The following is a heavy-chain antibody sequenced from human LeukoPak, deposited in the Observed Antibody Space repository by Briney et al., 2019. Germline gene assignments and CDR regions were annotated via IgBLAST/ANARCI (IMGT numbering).Heavy chain of an antibody. V-gene: IGHV4-59*08. J-gene: IGHJ4*02. CDR3: ARGGQLRRSFDY. D-gene: IGHD1-26*01. CDR1: GGSISSDY. Sequence: SETLSLTCTVSGGSISSDYWSWLRQPPGKGLEWIGYIYNSGSTNYNPSLKSRVTISVDTSKNQFSLKLSSVTAADTAVYYCARGGQLRRSFDYWGQGTLVTVSS. CDR2: IYNSGST.